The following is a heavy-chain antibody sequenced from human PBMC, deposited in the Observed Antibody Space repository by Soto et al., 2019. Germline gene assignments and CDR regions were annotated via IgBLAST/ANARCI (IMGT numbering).Heavy chain of an antibody. D-gene: IGHD1-1*01. J-gene: IGHJ4*02. CDR1: GYTFTGYY. CDR2: INPNSGGT. CDR3: ARAPYGGRDGYTYYFDY. Sequence: ASVKVSCKASGYTFTGYYMHWVRQAPGQGLEWMGWINPNSGGTNYAQKFQGWVTMTRDTSISPAYMELSRLRSDDTAVYYCARAPYGGRDGYTYYFDYWGQGTLVTVSS. V-gene: IGHV1-2*04.